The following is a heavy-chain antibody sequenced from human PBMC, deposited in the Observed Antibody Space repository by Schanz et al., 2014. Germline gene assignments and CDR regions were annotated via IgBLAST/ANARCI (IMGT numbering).Heavy chain of an antibody. CDR3: ARDGDRFYHNYYMDV. D-gene: IGHD4-17*01. CDR1: GFTVSSDH. J-gene: IGHJ6*03. CDR2: ISGRSSHI. V-gene: IGHV3-21*06. Sequence: EVQLVESGGGLVQPGGSLRLSCVVSGFTVSSDHMNWVRQAPGKGLEWVSSISGRSSHIYYADSVKGRFSISRDNAKNSLYLQLNSLRAEDTAVYYCARDGDRFYHNYYMDVWGKGTTVTVSS.